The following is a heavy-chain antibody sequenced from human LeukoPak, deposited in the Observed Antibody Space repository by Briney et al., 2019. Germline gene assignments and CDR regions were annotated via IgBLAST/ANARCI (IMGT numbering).Heavy chain of an antibody. CDR3: ARVKEASAFDI. D-gene: IGHD5-12*01. Sequence: PGGSLRVSCAASGFTFSSYSMTWVRQAPGKGLEWVSAISRSSSHKYYAGSVNGRFTISRDNAKNSLYLPMNSLRAEDTAVYYCARVKEASAFDIWGQGTMVTVSS. V-gene: IGHV3-21*01. J-gene: IGHJ3*02. CDR2: ISRSSSHK. CDR1: GFTFSSYS.